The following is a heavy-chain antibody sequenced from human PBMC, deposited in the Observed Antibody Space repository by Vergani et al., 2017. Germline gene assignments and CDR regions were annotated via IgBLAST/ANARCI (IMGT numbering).Heavy chain of an antibody. V-gene: IGHV4-4*08. D-gene: IGHD6-13*01. CDR2: IYTSGST. CDR3: ARGRSSSWYHKYYFDY. CDR1: GGSISSYY. J-gene: IGHJ4*02. Sequence: QVQLQQWGAGLVKPSETLSLTCTVSGGSISSYYWSWIRQPPGKGLEWIGYIYTSGSTNYNPSLKSRVTMSVDTSKNQFSLKLSSVTAADTAVYYCARGRSSSWYHKYYFDYWGQGTLVTVSS.